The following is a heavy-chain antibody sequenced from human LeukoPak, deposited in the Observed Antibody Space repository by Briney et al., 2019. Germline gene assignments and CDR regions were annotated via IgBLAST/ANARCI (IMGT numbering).Heavy chain of an antibody. CDR1: GFTLSSYS. D-gene: IGHD2/OR15-2a*01. V-gene: IGHV3-21*01. CDR3: ASQNWYNWFDP. Sequence: GGSLRLSCAASGFTLSSYSMNWVRQAPGKGLEWVSSISSSSSYIYYADSVKGRFTISRDNAKNSLYLQMNSLRAEDTAVYYCASQNWYNWFDPWGQGTLVTVSS. J-gene: IGHJ5*02. CDR2: ISSSSSYI.